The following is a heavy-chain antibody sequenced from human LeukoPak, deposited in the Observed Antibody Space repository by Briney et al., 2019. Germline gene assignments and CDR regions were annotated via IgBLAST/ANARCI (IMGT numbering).Heavy chain of an antibody. Sequence: GGSLRLSCAASGFTVSSNYMSWVRQAPGKGLEWVSVIYSGGSTYYADSVKGRFTISGDNSKNTLYLQMNSLRAEDTAVYYCAATRAYYYDSSGYSHWGQGTLVTVPS. CDR1: GFTVSSNY. J-gene: IGHJ4*02. V-gene: IGHV3-53*01. CDR2: IYSGGST. CDR3: AATRAYYYDSSGYSH. D-gene: IGHD3-22*01.